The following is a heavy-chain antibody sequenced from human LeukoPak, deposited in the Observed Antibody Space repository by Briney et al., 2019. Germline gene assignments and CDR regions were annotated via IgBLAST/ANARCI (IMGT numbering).Heavy chain of an antibody. Sequence: GGSLRLSCAASGFTFSDYHMSWIRQAPGKGLEWVSYISSSGSTTDYADSVKGRFTISRDNSKNTLYLQMNSLRVEDTAVYYCAKGLLSYYYYGINVWGQGTTVTVSS. CDR2: ISSSGSTT. CDR1: GFTFSDYH. V-gene: IGHV3-11*01. D-gene: IGHD3-10*01. J-gene: IGHJ6*02. CDR3: AKGLLSYYYYGINV.